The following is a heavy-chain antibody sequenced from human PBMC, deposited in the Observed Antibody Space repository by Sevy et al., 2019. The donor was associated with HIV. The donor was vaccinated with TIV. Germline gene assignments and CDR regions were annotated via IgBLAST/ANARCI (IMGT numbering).Heavy chain of an antibody. CDR2: IYPGDSDT. J-gene: IGHJ4*02. D-gene: IGHD5-12*01. CDR1: GYSFTSYW. CDR3: ARRGLPTDGYNPLFDY. Sequence: GESLKISCKGSGYSFTSYWIGWVRQMPGKGLEWMGIIYPGDSDTRYSPSFQGQVTISADKSISTAYLQWSSLKASDTAMDYCARRGLPTDGYNPLFDYWGQGTLVTVSS. V-gene: IGHV5-51*01.